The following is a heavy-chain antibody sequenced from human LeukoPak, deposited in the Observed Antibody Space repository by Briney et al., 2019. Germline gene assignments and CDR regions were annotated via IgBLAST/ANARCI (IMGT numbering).Heavy chain of an antibody. CDR2: IYYSGST. J-gene: IGHJ4*02. V-gene: IGHV4-39*01. CDR1: GGSISSSSYY. CDR3: ARRRPSHYFDY. Sequence: SETLSLTCTVSGGSISSSSYYWGWVRQPPGEGLEWIVSIYYSGSTYYNPSLKSRVTISVDTSKNQFSLKLSSVTAADTAVYYCARRRPSHYFDYWGQGTLVTVSS.